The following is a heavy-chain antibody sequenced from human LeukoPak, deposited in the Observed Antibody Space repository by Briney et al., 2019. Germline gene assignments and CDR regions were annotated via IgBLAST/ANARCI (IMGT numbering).Heavy chain of an antibody. Sequence: GGFLRLSCAASGFTFSSYSMNWVRQAPGKGLEWVSYISSSSSTIYYADSVKGRFTISRDNAKNSLYLQMNSLRAEDTAVYYCASEKYCSSTSCSLDYWGQGTLVTVSS. J-gene: IGHJ4*02. V-gene: IGHV3-48*04. D-gene: IGHD2-2*01. CDR1: GFTFSSYS. CDR3: ASEKYCSSTSCSLDY. CDR2: ISSSSSTI.